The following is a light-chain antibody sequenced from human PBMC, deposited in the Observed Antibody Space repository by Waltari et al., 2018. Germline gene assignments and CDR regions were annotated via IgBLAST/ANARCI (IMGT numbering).Light chain of an antibody. CDR3: MQILQPART. Sequence: DILMTQSPLSLTVTPGERASIPCRSSQSLLHSNGYNYLDWYLQKPGQSPQVLIYLGSNRASGVPDRFSGSGSGTDFTLNISRVEAEDVGVYYCMQILQPARTFGQGTRLEIK. V-gene: IGKV2-28*01. CDR2: LGS. J-gene: IGKJ2*01. CDR1: QSLLHSNGYNY.